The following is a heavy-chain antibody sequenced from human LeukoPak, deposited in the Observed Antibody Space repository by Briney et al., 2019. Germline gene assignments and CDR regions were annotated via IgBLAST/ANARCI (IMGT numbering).Heavy chain of an antibody. J-gene: IGHJ5*02. CDR3: ATDAGHWFDP. V-gene: IGHV3-33*01. CDR2: IWYDGNNK. Sequence: GGSLRLSCAASGFTFSSNDMHWVRQAPGKGLEWVAVIWYDGNNKYCADSVKGRFTISRDNSKNTLFLQMNSLRAEDTAVYYCATDAGHWFDPWGQGTLVTVSS. CDR1: GFTFSSND.